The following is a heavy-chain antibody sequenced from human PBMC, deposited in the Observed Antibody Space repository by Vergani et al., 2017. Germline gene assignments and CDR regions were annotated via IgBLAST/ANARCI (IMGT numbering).Heavy chain of an antibody. J-gene: IGHJ4*02. CDR3: AKPPANYYDSSGQPDY. CDR1: GFTFSSYA. CDR2: ISGRGGST. V-gene: IGHV3-23*01. D-gene: IGHD3-22*01. Sequence: EVQLLESGGGLVQPGGSLRLSCAASGFTFSSYAMSWVRQAPGKGVDWVSAISGRGGSTYYADSVKGRLPISRENSKNTLYLQMNSLRAEDTAVYYCAKPPANYYDSSGQPDYWGQGTLVTVSS.